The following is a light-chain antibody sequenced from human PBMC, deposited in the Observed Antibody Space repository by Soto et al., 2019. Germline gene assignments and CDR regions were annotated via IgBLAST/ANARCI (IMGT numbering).Light chain of an antibody. CDR2: AAS. CDR1: QSISSY. CDR3: PQSYSTPTT. J-gene: IGKJ3*01. Sequence: DIQMTQSPSSLSASVGDRVTITCRASQSISSYLNWYQQKPGKAPKLLIYAASSLQSGVPSRFSGSGSGTDFTLTISSLQPEDFATYYCPQSYSTPTTLGPVPNVDSK. V-gene: IGKV1-39*01.